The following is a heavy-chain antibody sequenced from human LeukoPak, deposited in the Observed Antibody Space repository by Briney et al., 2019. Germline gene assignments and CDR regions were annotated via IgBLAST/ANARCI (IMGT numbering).Heavy chain of an antibody. CDR1: GASISSYY. CDR3: ARRDDI. V-gene: IGHV4-59*12. CDR2: IYYSGST. Sequence: SETLSLTCTVSGASISSYYWSWIRQPPGKGLEWIGNIYYSGSTNYNPSLKSRVTISVDTSKNQFSLKLSSVTAADTAVYYCARRDDIWGQGTMVTVSS. J-gene: IGHJ3*02.